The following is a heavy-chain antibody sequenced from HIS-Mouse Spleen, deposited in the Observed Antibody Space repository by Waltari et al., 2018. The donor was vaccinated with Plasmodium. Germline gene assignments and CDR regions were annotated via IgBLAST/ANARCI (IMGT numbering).Heavy chain of an antibody. D-gene: IGHD3-10*01. J-gene: IGHJ4*02. Sequence: QVQLQQWGAGLLKPSETLSLTSAVYGGSFSGYYWSWIRQPPGKGLEWIGEINHRGSTNYNPSLKSRVTISVDTSKNQFSLKLSSVTAADTAVYYCASSGSGSYYYWGQGTLVTVSS. CDR3: ASSGSGSYYY. CDR2: INHRGST. CDR1: GGSFSGYY. V-gene: IGHV4-34*01.